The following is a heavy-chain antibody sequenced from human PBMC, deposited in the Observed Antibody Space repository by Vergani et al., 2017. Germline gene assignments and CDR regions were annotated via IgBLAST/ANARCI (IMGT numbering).Heavy chain of an antibody. J-gene: IGHJ6*03. CDR3: ARDIMQLVLSYYYYYMDV. D-gene: IGHD6-6*01. V-gene: IGHV4-30-4*07. Sequence: QVQLQESGPGLVKPSQTLSLTCTLSGDAISRDTYSWNWVRQPPGKPLEWIGSVYYSGTTYYNPSLGGRVTMSVDTSKNQFSLKLSSVTAADTAVYYCARDIMQLVLSYYYYYMDVWGKGTTVTVSS. CDR1: GDAISRDTYS. CDR2: VYYSGTT.